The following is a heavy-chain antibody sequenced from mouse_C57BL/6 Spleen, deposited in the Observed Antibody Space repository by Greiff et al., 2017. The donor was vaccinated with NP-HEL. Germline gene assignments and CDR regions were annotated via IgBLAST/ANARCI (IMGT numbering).Heavy chain of an antibody. CDR1: GFSLTSYA. D-gene: IGHD4-1*01. V-gene: IGHV2-9-1*01. Sequence: VQLVESGPGLVAPSQRLSITCTVSGFSLTSYAISWVRQPPGKGLAWLGVILTGGGTNYNSALKSRRSIRKDNSKSQVFLKMNSLQTDDTARYYCARNPQTGIYFDYWGQGTTLTVSS. CDR3: ARNPQTGIYFDY. J-gene: IGHJ2*01. CDR2: ILTGGGT.